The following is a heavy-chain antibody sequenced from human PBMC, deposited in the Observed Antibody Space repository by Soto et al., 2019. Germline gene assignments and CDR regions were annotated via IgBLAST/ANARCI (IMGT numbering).Heavy chain of an antibody. J-gene: IGHJ4*02. CDR3: ARFTRRSAYSGDY. CDR2: IDPNSGGT. CDR1: GYTLSDYY. V-gene: IGHV1-2*02. D-gene: IGHD4-4*01. Sequence: QVQLVQSGAEVKKPGASVKVSCKASGYTLSDYYMHWVRQAPGQGPEWMGWIDPNSGGTNYAQKFQGRVTMTRETSTSTAYMELSRLRSDDTAIYYCARFTRRSAYSGDYWCQGTLVTVSS.